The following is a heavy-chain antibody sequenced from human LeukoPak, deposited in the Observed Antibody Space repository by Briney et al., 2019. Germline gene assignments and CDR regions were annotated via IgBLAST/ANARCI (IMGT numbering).Heavy chain of an antibody. J-gene: IGHJ3*02. CDR3: ARDAGYCSSTSCYTEDAFDI. Sequence: SETLSLTCTVSGGSISSGSYYWSWIRQPAGKGLEWIGRIYTSGSTNYNPSLKSRVTIPVDTSKNQFSLKLSSVTAADTAVYYCARDAGYCSSTSCYTEDAFDIWGQGTMVTVSS. CDR2: IYTSGST. CDR1: GGSISSGSYY. V-gene: IGHV4-61*02. D-gene: IGHD2-2*02.